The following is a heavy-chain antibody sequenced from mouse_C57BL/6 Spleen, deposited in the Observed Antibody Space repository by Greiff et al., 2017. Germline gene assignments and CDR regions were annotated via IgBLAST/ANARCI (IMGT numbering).Heavy chain of an antibody. J-gene: IGHJ4*01. Sequence: EVKLVESEGGLVQPGGSLKLSCAASGFTFSDYYMSWVRQTPEKRLEWVAYISNGGGSTYYLDTVKGRFIISRDNAKNTLYLQMSSMKLEDKTMYYCARKERAFITTEDAMDYWGQGTSVTVSS. CDR1: GFTFSDYY. V-gene: IGHV5-12*01. CDR3: ARKERAFITTEDAMDY. CDR2: ISNGGGST. D-gene: IGHD1-1*01.